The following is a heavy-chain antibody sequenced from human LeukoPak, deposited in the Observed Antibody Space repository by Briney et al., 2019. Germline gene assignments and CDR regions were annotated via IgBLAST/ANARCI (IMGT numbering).Heavy chain of an antibody. CDR1: GASINIYTYY. D-gene: IGHD6-13*01. Sequence: SETLSLTCTVSGASINIYTYYWGWIRQPPGKGLEWIGSVSYSGSPYYNPSLTSRATISVDTSKNQFSLKLSSVTAADTAVYYCARVRGKQQLVNWWFDPWGQGTLVTVSS. CDR2: VSYSGSP. CDR3: ARVRGKQQLVNWWFDP. J-gene: IGHJ5*02. V-gene: IGHV4-39*07.